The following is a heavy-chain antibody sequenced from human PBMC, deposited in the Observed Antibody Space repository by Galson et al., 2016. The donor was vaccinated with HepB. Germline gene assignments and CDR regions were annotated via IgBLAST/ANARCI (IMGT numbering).Heavy chain of an antibody. V-gene: IGHV6-1*01. CDR3: ARGHLVVPFSLYIDY. CDR1: GDSVSSNSAT. Sequence: CAISGDSVSSNSATWNWIRQSPSRGLEWLGRTYYRSKWYNDYALSVKSRITINPDTSKNQFSLQLNSVTPEDTAVYYCARGHLVVPFSLYIDYWGQGSLVTVSS. CDR2: TYYRSKWYN. D-gene: IGHD2-15*01. J-gene: IGHJ4*02.